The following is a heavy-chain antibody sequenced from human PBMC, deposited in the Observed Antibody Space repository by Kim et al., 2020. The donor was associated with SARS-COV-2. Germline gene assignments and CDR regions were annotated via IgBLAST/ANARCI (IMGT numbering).Heavy chain of an antibody. Sequence: ASVKVSCKASGYTFTSYGISWVRQAPGQGLEWMGWISAYNGNTNYAQKLQGRVTMTTDTSTSTASMELRSLRSDDTAVYYCAREGGIMIFGVVITDCVYYGRDVWGQGPTVTVSS. CDR2: ISAYNGNT. CDR3: AREGGIMIFGVVITDCVYYGRDV. D-gene: IGHD3-3*01. J-gene: IGHJ6*02. V-gene: IGHV1-18*01. CDR1: GYTFTSYG.